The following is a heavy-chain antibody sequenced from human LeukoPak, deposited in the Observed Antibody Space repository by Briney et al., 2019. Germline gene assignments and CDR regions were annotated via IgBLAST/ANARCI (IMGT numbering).Heavy chain of an antibody. J-gene: IGHJ4*02. CDR3: ARVGGSCRNPLLDY. Sequence: SVKVSCKASGGTFSSYAISWVRQAPGQGLEWMGGIIPIFGTANYAQKFQGRVTITTDESTSTAYMELSSLRSEDTAVYYCARVGGSCRNPLLDYWGQGTLVTVSS. D-gene: IGHD1-26*01. CDR1: GGTFSSYA. V-gene: IGHV1-69*05. CDR2: IIPIFGTA.